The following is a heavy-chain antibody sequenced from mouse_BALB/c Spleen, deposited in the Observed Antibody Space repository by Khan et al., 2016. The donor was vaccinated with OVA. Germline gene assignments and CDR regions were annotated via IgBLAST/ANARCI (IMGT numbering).Heavy chain of an antibody. Sequence: EVELVESGGGLVQPGRSQKLSCAASGFTFNSYGMHWVRQAPEKGLEWVAYISGDSNTIYYADTVKGRFTISSDNPKNTLFLQMTSVVSEDTAMYYCETSYVSGYYFDYWGPGSTRTVS. CDR1: GFTFNSYG. V-gene: IGHV5-17*02. D-gene: IGHD3-2*01. CDR3: ETSYVSGYYFDY. J-gene: IGHJ2*01. CDR2: ISGDSNTI.